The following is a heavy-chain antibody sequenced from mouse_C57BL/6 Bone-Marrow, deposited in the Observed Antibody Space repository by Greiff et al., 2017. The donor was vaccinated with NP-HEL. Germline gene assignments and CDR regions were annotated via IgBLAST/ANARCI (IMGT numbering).Heavy chain of an antibody. CDR2: SRNKANDYTT. CDR3: ARDGDYGSSPFAY. Sequence: EVKVVESGGGLVQSGRSLRLSCATSGFTFSDFYMEWVRQAPGKGLEWIAASRNKANDYTTEYSASVKGRFIVSRDTSQSILYLQMNALRAEDTAIYYCARDGDYGSSPFAYWGQGTLVTVSA. D-gene: IGHD1-1*01. V-gene: IGHV7-1*01. J-gene: IGHJ3*01. CDR1: GFTFSDFY.